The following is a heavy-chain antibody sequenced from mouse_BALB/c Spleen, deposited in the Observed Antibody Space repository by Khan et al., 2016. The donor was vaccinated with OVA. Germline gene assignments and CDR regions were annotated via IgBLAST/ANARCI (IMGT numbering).Heavy chain of an antibody. D-gene: IGHD1-2*01. CDR2: ISYSGST. J-gene: IGHJ2*01. CDR1: GYSITSGYG. CDR3: ARTARIKY. V-gene: IGHV3-2*02. Sequence: EVQLQESGPGLVKPSQSLSLTCTVTGYSITSGYGWNWIRQFPGNNLEWMGYISYSGSTNYNPSLKNRISITRDTSKNQFFLQLNSETTEDTATYHCARTARIKYWGEGTTLTVSS.